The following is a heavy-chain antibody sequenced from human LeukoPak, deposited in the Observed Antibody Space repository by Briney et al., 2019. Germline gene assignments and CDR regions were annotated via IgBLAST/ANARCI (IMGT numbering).Heavy chain of an antibody. V-gene: IGHV4-31*03. CDR3: ARELSESGGFDP. J-gene: IGHJ5*02. CDR2: IYYSGST. Sequence: TLSLTCTVSGGSISSGVYYWSWIRQHPGKGLEWIGYIYYSGSTYYNPSLKSRVTISVDTSKNQFSLKLSSVTAADTAVYYCARELSESGGFDPWGQGTLVTVSS. CDR1: GGSISSGVYY. D-gene: IGHD1-26*01.